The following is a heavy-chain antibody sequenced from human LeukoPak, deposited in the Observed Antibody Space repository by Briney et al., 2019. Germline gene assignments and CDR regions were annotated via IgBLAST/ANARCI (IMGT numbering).Heavy chain of an antibody. V-gene: IGHV3-21*01. CDR3: ARGSANWGPDAFDI. CDR1: GFTFSSNS. Sequence: GGSLRLSCAASGFTFSSNSMDWVRQAPGKGLEWVSSISRSSSYIYYADSVKGRFTISRDNAKNSLFLQMNSLRAEDTAVYYCARGSANWGPDAFDIWGQGTMVTVSS. CDR2: ISRSSSYI. D-gene: IGHD7-27*01. J-gene: IGHJ3*02.